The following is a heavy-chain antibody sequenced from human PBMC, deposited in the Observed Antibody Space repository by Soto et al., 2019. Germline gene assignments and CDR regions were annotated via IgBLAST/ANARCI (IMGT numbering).Heavy chain of an antibody. CDR1: GFTFSNFA. V-gene: IGHV3-23*01. CDR3: AKENRIAS. Sequence: GGSLRLSCAASGFTFSNFAMAWVRQAAGKGLEWVSTIGPSGTATYYADSVKGRFTISRDNSKNTLYLQMNSLRAEDTAVYYCAKENRIASWGQGTLVTVSS. D-gene: IGHD2-15*01. J-gene: IGHJ5*02. CDR2: IGPSGTAT.